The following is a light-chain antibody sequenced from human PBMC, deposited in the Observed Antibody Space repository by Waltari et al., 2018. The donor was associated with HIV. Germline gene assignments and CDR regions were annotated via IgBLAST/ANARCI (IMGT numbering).Light chain of an antibody. CDR1: SSNIGRNY. Sequence: QSVLTQPPSASGTPGQRVTISCSGSSSNIGRNYVYWSQQLPGTAPKLLSYTNNQRPSGVPDRFSGSKSGTSASLAISGLRSEDEADYYCAAWDASLSVVFGGGTKLTVL. J-gene: IGLJ2*01. CDR3: AAWDASLSVV. CDR2: TNN. V-gene: IGLV1-47*01.